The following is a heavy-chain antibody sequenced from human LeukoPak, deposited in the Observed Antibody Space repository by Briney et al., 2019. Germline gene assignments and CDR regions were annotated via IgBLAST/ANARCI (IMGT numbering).Heavy chain of an antibody. J-gene: IGHJ4*02. V-gene: IGHV1-2*02. CDR2: INPNSGGT. D-gene: IGHD2-2*01. CDR1: GYTFTGYY. Sequence: GASVKVSCKASGYTFTGYYMHWVRQAPGQGLEWMGWINPNSGGTNYAQKFQGRVTMTRDTSISTAYMELSRLRSDDTAVYYCARDRCSSTSCYPFDYWGQGTLVTVSS. CDR3: ARDRCSSTSCYPFDY.